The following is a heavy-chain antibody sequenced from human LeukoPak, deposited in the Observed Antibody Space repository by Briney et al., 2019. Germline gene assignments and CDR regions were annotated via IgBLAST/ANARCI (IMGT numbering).Heavy chain of an antibody. Sequence: GGSLRLSCAASGFTFSSYWMNWLRQAPGKGLEWVAVIYYDGTNKYYADSVKGRFTISRDNSKNTLYLQMDSLRAEDTAVYWCAKDRGYYYYYMDVWGKGSTVIVSS. CDR2: IYYDGTNK. CDR3: AKDRGYYYYYMDV. CDR1: GFTFSSYW. V-gene: IGHV3-30*18. J-gene: IGHJ6*03. D-gene: IGHD3-10*01.